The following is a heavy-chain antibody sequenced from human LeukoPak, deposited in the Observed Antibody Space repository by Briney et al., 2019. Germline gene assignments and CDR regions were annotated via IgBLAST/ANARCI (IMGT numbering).Heavy chain of an antibody. V-gene: IGHV1-69*13. CDR1: GGTFSSYA. Sequence: SVNVSCKASGGTFSSYAISWVRQAPGQGLEWMGGINPIFGTANYAQKFQGRVTITADESTSTAYMELSSLRSEDTAVYYCASLCSGGSCYSVYDTELTWGQGTLVTVSS. CDR2: INPIFGTA. D-gene: IGHD2-15*01. J-gene: IGHJ4*02. CDR3: ASLCSGGSCYSVYDTELT.